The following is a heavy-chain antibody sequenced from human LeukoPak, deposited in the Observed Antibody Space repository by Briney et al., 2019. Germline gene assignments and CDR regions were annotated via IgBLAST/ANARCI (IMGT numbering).Heavy chain of an antibody. Sequence: GGSLRLSCAASGFTFSSYAMSWVRQAPGKGLEWVSAISGSGGSTYYADSVKGRFTISRDNSKNTLYLQMNSLRAEDTAVYYCAKASPHGPVLPNEGYFDYWGQGTLVTVSS. D-gene: IGHD1-1*01. J-gene: IGHJ4*02. V-gene: IGHV3-23*01. CDR1: GFTFSSYA. CDR3: AKASPHGPVLPNEGYFDY. CDR2: ISGSGGST.